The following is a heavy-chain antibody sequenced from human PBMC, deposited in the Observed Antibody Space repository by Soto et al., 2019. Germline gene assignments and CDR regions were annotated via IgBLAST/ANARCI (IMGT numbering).Heavy chain of an antibody. CDR2: MYYNGNI. Sequence: SETLSLTCNVSGGSISNYYWTWARQSPEKGLEWIGYMYYNGNINYNPSLKSRVTISIDTSKNQFSLTLKSVTAADTAVYYCASGGNWFDPWGQGVLVTVSS. V-gene: IGHV4-59*01. D-gene: IGHD3-16*01. CDR3: ASGGNWFDP. J-gene: IGHJ5*02. CDR1: GGSISNYY.